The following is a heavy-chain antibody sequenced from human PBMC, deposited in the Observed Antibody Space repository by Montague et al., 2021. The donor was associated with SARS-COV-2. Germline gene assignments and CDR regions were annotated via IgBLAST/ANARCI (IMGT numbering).Heavy chain of an antibody. CDR2: IYYSGST. CDR1: GGSISSRSYY. CDR3: ARARITMIVVVNAFDI. J-gene: IGHJ3*02. D-gene: IGHD3-22*01. V-gene: IGHV4-39*01. Sequence: SETLSLTCTVSGGSISSRSYYWGWIRQPPGKGLEWIGSIYYSGSTYYNPSLKSRVTISVDTSKNQFSLKLSSVTAADTAAYYCARARITMIVVVNAFDIWGQGTMVTVSS.